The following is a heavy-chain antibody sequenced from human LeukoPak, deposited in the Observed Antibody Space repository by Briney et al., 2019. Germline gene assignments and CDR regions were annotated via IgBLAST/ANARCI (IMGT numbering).Heavy chain of an antibody. Sequence: GGSLRLSCAASGFSFSSYSMNWVRQAPGKGLEWVSYIRSRDGAIYYAASVKGRFTISTDNARKSLYLQMNSLRAEDTAVYYCAREAFYYFDYWGQGALVTVSS. J-gene: IGHJ4*02. V-gene: IGHV3-48*01. CDR1: GFSFSSYS. D-gene: IGHD3-3*01. CDR3: AREAFYYFDY. CDR2: IRSRDGAI.